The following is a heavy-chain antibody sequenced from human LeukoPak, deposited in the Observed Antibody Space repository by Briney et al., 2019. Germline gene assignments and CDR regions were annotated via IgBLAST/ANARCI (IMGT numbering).Heavy chain of an antibody. CDR1: GFTFSSYS. CDR3: AREGPDYYMDV. Sequence: GGSLRLSCAASGFTFSSYSMNWVRQAPGKGLEWVSYISSSSSTIYYADSVKGRFTISRDNAKNSLYLQMNSLRAEDTAVYYCAREGPDYYMDVWGKGTTVTVSS. V-gene: IGHV3-48*01. J-gene: IGHJ6*03. CDR2: ISSSSSTI.